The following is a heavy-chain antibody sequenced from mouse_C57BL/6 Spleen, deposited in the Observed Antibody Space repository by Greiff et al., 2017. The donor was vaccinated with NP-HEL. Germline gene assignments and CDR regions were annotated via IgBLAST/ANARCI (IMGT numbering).Heavy chain of an antibody. Sequence: EVKLVESGGGLVKPGGSLKLSCAASGFTFSDYGMPWVRQAPEKGLEWVAYISSCSSTIYYADTVKGRFTIARDNAKNTLVLQMTSLRSEDTAMYYCARDGITTVVATRMDYWGEGTSVTVSS. CDR2: ISSCSSTI. D-gene: IGHD1-1*01. CDR1: GFTFSDYG. CDR3: ARDGITTVVATRMDY. J-gene: IGHJ4*01. V-gene: IGHV5-17*01.